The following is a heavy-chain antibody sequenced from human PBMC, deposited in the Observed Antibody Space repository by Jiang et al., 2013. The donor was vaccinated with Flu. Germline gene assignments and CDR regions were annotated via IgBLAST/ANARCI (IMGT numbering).Heavy chain of an antibody. D-gene: IGHD5-12*01. V-gene: IGHV4-30-2*01. J-gene: IGHJ4*02. CDR2: IYHSGST. CDR1: SISSGGYS. CDR3: ARSTRGYPFDY. Sequence: SISSGGYSWSWIRQPPGKGLEWIGYIYHSGSTYYNPSLKSRVTISVDRSKNQFSLKLSSVTAADTAVYYCARSTRGYPFDYWGQGTLVTVSS.